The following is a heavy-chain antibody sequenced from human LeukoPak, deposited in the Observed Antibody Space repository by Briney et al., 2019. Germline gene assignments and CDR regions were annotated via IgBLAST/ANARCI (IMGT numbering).Heavy chain of an antibody. D-gene: IGHD3-22*01. J-gene: IGHJ4*02. Sequence: ASVKVSCKASGYTFTSYYMHWVRQAPGQGLEWMGIINPSGGSTSYAQKFQGRVTMTRDMSTSTVYMELSSLRSEDTAVYYCARGGNYYDSSGYYPRDYWGQGTLVTVSS. V-gene: IGHV1-46*01. CDR3: ARGGNYYDSSGYYPRDY. CDR1: GYTFTSYY. CDR2: INPSGGST.